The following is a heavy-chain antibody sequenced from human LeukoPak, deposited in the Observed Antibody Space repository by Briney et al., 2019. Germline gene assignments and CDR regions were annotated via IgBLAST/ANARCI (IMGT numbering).Heavy chain of an antibody. CDR1: GFTFSSYA. CDR3: AKDSDRDSGSYSAAGAFDI. Sequence: GGSLRLSCAASGFTFSSYAMSWVRQAPGKGLEWVSAISGSGGSTYYADSVKGRFTISRDNSKNTLYLQMNSLRAEDTAAYYCAKDSDRDSGSYSAAGAFDIWGQGTMVTVSS. V-gene: IGHV3-23*01. J-gene: IGHJ3*02. CDR2: ISGSGGST. D-gene: IGHD1-26*01.